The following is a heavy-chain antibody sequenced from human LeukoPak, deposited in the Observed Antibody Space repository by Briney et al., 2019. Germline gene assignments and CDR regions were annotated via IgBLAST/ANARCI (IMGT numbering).Heavy chain of an antibody. V-gene: IGHV1-46*01. CDR3: ARESGFLEWLSPFDY. Sequence: ASVKVSCKASGYTFTSYYMHWVRQAPGQGLEWMGIINPSGGSTSYAQKFQGRVTMTRDTSTSTAYMELRSLRSDDTAVYYCARESGFLEWLSPFDYWGQGTLVTVSS. CDR1: GYTFTSYY. D-gene: IGHD3-3*01. CDR2: INPSGGST. J-gene: IGHJ4*02.